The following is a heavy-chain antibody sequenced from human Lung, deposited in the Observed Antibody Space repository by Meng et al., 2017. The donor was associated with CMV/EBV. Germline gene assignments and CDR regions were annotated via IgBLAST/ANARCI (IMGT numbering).Heavy chain of an antibody. Sequence: SXTXSLXXSVSGGSITGYYCSWIRQPPGKGLEWIGYLYYRQPAYYNPSLASRVTIAVDTSRNQCSRRLSSVTAADTADYFCATPLFPVPFLNYFDPWGQGXLVTFSS. V-gene: IGHV4-59*01. J-gene: IGHJ5*02. CDR2: LYYRQPA. CDR3: ATPLFPVPFLNYFDP. CDR1: GGSITGYY. D-gene: IGHD2-21*01.